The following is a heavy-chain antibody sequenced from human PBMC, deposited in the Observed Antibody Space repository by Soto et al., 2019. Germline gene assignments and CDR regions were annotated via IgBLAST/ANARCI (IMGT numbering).Heavy chain of an antibody. J-gene: IGHJ4*02. V-gene: IGHV1-2*02. D-gene: IGHD1-26*01. CDR2: IGPASGDT. Sequence: GASVKVSCKASGYTFTGHYIHWVRQAPGQGPEWMGEIGPASGDTRYAQKFQGRVTMTRDTSITTVYMELNNLSPDDTAVYYCGRGRSGQIVVFYWGQGTPVTVSS. CDR1: GYTFTGHY. CDR3: GRGRSGQIVVFY.